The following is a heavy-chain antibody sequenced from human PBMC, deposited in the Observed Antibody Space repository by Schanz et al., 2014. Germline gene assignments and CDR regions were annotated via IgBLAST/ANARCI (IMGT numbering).Heavy chain of an antibody. CDR1: GFTFSNHA. D-gene: IGHD3-9*01. Sequence: EVQLVESGGGLVQPGGSLRLSCAASGFTFSNHALSWVHQAPGKGLEWVSGIGGSGDSTHYADSVKGRFIISRDNSKNTLYLQVNSLRAEDTAVYYCAKHVRSLTGNDYWGQGTLVTVSS. J-gene: IGHJ4*02. V-gene: IGHV3-23*04. CDR3: AKHVRSLTGNDY. CDR2: IGGSGDST.